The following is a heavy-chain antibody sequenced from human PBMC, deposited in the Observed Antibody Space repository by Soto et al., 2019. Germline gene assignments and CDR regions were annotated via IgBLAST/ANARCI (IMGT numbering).Heavy chain of an antibody. Sequence: PGRSLRLSCVSSAFTFISYSMKWVRQAPGKGLECVSHISSSSTTINYADSVKGRFTISRDNAKNSLYLQMNSLRDEDTAVYYCAREGHGSTWLNWFDPWGQGPLVTVSS. D-gene: IGHD6-13*01. CDR3: AREGHGSTWLNWFDP. J-gene: IGHJ5*02. CDR1: AFTFISYS. V-gene: IGHV3-48*02. CDR2: ISSSSTTI.